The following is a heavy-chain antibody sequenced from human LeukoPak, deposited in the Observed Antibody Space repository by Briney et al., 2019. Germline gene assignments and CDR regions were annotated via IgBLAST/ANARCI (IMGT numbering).Heavy chain of an antibody. D-gene: IGHD3-16*02. CDR3: AKTPLGELSFMDY. J-gene: IGHJ4*02. CDR1: GFTFSSYW. V-gene: IGHV3-74*01. CDR2: INTDGSST. Sequence: PGGSLRLSCAASGFTFSSYWMHWVRQAPGKGLVWVSRINTDGSSTSYADSVKGRFTISRDNAKNTLYLQMNSLRAEDTAVYYCAKTPLGELSFMDYWGQGTLVTVSS.